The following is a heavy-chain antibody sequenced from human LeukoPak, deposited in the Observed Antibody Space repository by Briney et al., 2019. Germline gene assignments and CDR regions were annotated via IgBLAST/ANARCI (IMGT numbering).Heavy chain of an antibody. V-gene: IGHV3-48*01. CDR2: ISASGSNI. CDR3: VGVKGTYFDF. Sequence: GGSLRLSCAVSGFPFSSYSMNWVRQAPGKGLEWVSYISASGSNIYYLDAVKGRFTVSRDNAMNSLFLQMDRPRAEDTAIYYCVGVKGTYFDFWGQGTLVTVSS. J-gene: IGHJ4*02. D-gene: IGHD1-1*01. CDR1: GFPFSSYS.